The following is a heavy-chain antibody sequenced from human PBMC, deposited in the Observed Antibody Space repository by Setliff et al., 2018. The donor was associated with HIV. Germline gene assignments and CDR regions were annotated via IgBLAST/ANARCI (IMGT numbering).Heavy chain of an antibody. D-gene: IGHD2-8*01. V-gene: IGHV4-38-2*02. CDR2: IYHSGST. Sequence: SETLSLTCAVSGYSISSGYYWGWIRQPPGKGLEWIGSIYHSGSTYYNPSLKSRVTISVDTSKNQFSLQVTSVTAADTAVYYCARDPYCPNTCYEDFTFDSWGQGTLVTVSS. CDR3: ARDPYCPNTCYEDFTFDS. CDR1: GYSISSGYY. J-gene: IGHJ4*02.